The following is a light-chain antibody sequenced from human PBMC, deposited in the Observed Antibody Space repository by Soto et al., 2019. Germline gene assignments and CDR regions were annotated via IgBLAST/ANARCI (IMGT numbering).Light chain of an antibody. CDR3: QQYGSLRYT. V-gene: IGKV3-20*01. CDR2: GAS. J-gene: IGKJ2*01. Sequence: EIVLTQSPGTLSLSPGERATLSCRASQSVSSSYLAWYQQKPGQAPRLLIYGASSRATGIPDRFSGSGSGTDFTLIISRLEPEDFAVYYCQQYGSLRYTFVQGTKLEIK. CDR1: QSVSSSY.